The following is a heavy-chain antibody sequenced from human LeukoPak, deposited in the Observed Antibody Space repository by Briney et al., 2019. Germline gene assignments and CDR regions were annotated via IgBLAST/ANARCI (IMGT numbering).Heavy chain of an antibody. V-gene: IGHV1-18*04. CDR1: GYTFTSYG. CDR3: ARGFCGSGSYYLFTSWFDP. J-gene: IGHJ5*02. D-gene: IGHD3-10*01. CDR2: ISAYNGNT. Sequence: ASVKVSCKASGYTFTSYGISWVRQAPGQGLEWMGWISAYNGNTNYAQKLQGRVTMTTDTSTSTAYMELRSLRSDDTAVYYCARGFCGSGSYYLFTSWFDPWGQGTLVTVSS.